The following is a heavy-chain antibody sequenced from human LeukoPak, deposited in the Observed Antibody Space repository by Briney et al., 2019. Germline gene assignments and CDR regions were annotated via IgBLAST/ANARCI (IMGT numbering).Heavy chain of an antibody. V-gene: IGHV4-59*01. Sequence: SETLSLTCTVSGGSISSYYWGWIRQPPGKGLEWIGYIYYSGSTNYNPSLKSRVTISVDTSKNQFSLKLSSVTAADTAVYYCARDGGYCSGGSCYSDFWGPGILVTVSS. CDR1: GGSISSYY. D-gene: IGHD2-15*01. CDR3: ARDGGYCSGGSCYSDF. CDR2: IYYSGST. J-gene: IGHJ4*02.